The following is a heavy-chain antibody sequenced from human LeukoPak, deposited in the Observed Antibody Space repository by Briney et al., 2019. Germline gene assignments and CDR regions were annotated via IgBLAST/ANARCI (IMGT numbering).Heavy chain of an antibody. Sequence: GGSLRLSCVVSGFTFSKAWMSWVRQAPGKGLEWVANIKEDGTETYYVDSVKGRFTISRDNAKNSLYLQMNSLRVEDTAVYYCAKEGRSLQTYWGQGTLVTVSS. V-gene: IGHV3-7*03. CDR3: AKEGRSLQTY. CDR2: IKEDGTET. CDR1: GFTFSKAW. D-gene: IGHD5-24*01. J-gene: IGHJ4*02.